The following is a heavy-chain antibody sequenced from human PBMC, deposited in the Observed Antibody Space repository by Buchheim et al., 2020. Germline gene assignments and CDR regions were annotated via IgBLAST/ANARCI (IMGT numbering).Heavy chain of an antibody. V-gene: IGHV3-11*01. CDR3: AKDLISGY. CDR1: GFTFSDSY. D-gene: IGHD3-10*01. Sequence: QVHLVESGGALVKPGGSLRLSCAASGFTFSDSYMSWIRQAPGKGLEWVSYISSSGNTIYYADSVQGRFTISRDNAKNSLYLQMNSLSAEDTAVYYCAKDLISGYWGQGTL. J-gene: IGHJ4*02. CDR2: ISSSGNTI.